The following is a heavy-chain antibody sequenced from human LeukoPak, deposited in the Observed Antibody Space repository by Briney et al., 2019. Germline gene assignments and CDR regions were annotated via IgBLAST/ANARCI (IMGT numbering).Heavy chain of an antibody. CDR1: GFTFSDYY. J-gene: IGHJ4*02. CDR2: ISSSSYT. V-gene: IGHV3-11*03. CDR3: ARSRYGSGSQFDY. D-gene: IGHD3-10*01. Sequence: GGSLRLSCAASGFTFSDYYMSWIRQAPGKGLEWVSYISSSSYTNYADSVKGRFTISRDNAKNSLYLQMNSLRAEDTAVYYCARSRYGSGSQFDYWGQGTLVTVSS.